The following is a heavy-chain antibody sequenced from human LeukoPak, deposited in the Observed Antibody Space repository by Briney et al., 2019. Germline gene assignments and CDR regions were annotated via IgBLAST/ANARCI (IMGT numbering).Heavy chain of an antibody. J-gene: IGHJ4*02. CDR3: ARGRRNCSGGSCPYYFDY. D-gene: IGHD2-15*01. CDR1: GGSISSSSYY. Sequence: SETLSLTCTVSGGSISSSSYYWGWIRQPPGKGLEWIGEINHSGSTNYNPSLKSRVTISVDTSKNQFSLKLSSVTAADTAVYYCARGRRNCSGGSCPYYFDYWGQGTLVTVSS. V-gene: IGHV4-39*07. CDR2: INHSGST.